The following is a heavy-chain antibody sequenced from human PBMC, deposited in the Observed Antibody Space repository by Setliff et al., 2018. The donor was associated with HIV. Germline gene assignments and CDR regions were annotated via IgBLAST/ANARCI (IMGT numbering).Heavy chain of an antibody. Sequence: KPSETLSLTCTVSGGSISTYYWTWIRQPPGKGLEWIGYIYTSGSTSYNPSLKSRLTISLDTSKNQFSLKLSSVTAADTAVYYCARQERYCTSADCYRYFNYWGQGPLVTVSS. D-gene: IGHD2-2*02. J-gene: IGHJ4*02. CDR1: GGSISTYY. V-gene: IGHV4-4*09. CDR2: IYTSGST. CDR3: ARQERYCTSADCYRYFNY.